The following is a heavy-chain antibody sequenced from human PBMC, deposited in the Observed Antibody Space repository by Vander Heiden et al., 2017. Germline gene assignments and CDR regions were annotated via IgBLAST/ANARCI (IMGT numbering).Heavy chain of an antibody. V-gene: IGHV3-30*18. D-gene: IGHD3-3*02. CDR2: ISADGRNK. CDR1: GFTFTSYG. CDR3: AKALRLEDSLGQKEFDY. Sequence: QVHMVESGGGVVQPGRSLRLSSAASGFTFTSYGMHWVRQGPGKELEWLAAISADGRNKYYAESVRGRLTISKDNSKNTLYLEMSSLRAEDRAIYYCAKALRLEDSLGQKEFDYWGQGTLVTVSS. J-gene: IGHJ4*02.